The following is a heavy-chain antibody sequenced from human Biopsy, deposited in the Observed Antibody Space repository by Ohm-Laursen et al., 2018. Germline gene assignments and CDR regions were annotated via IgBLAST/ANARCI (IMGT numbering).Heavy chain of an antibody. Sequence: GTLSLTCTVSGDSISSDIYYWVWIRQPPGKGLEWIGNIYNSESTSTYYNLSLKGRVSISVDTSHNQFSLKLTSVTAADTAVYFCARRVSGSGRVDPWGQGTLVTVSP. CDR3: ARRVSGSGRVDP. CDR1: GDSISSDIYY. CDR2: IYNSESTST. D-gene: IGHD3-10*01. J-gene: IGHJ5*02. V-gene: IGHV4-39*01.